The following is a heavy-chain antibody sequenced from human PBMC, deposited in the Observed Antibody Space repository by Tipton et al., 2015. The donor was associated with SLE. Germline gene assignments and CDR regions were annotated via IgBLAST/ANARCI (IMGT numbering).Heavy chain of an antibody. Sequence: LRLSCTVSGGSINNFYWSWLRQPPGKGREWIGYIYYSETTNYNPSLKSRVTISVDTSKNQFSLGLRSVTAADTAVYYCARLIAVGTDYFDLWGRGTLVTVSS. D-gene: IGHD6-13*01. CDR2: IYYSETT. V-gene: IGHV4-59*01. CDR3: ARLIAVGTDYFDL. CDR1: GGSINNFY. J-gene: IGHJ2*01.